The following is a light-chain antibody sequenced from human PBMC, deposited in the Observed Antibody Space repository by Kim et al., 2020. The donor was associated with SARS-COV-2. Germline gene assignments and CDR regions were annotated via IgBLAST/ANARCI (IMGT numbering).Light chain of an antibody. V-gene: IGKV3-11*01. J-gene: IGKJ5*01. CDR3: QQRSNWPPRVT. Sequence: PGERATPSCRASQSVSSYLAWYQQQPGQAPRLLIYDASNRATGIPARFSGSGSGTDFTLTISSLEPEDFAVYYCQQRSNWPPRVTFGQGTRLEIK. CDR2: DAS. CDR1: QSVSSY.